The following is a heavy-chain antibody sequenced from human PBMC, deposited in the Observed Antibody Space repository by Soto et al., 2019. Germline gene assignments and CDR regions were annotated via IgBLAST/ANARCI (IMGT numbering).Heavy chain of an antibody. CDR2: IYSSGST. V-gene: IGHV4-4*07. D-gene: IGHD6-25*01. CDR1: GGAIGSHY. Sequence: SETLSLTCTISGGAIGSHYWTWIRQPAGKGLEWIGRIYSSGSTQYNPSLQSRVTMSLDTSKNQFSLRLESVTAADTTVYYCASGQRLSDWFDPWGQGTLVTVSS. J-gene: IGHJ5*02. CDR3: ASGQRLSDWFDP.